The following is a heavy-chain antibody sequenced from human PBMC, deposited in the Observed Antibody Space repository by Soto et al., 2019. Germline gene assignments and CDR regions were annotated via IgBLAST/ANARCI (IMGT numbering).Heavy chain of an antibody. V-gene: IGHV1-69*13. D-gene: IGHD3-22*01. CDR1: VGTFSSYA. J-gene: IGHJ5*02. CDR2: IIPIFGTA. CDR3: ARVSPPYYYDSSGSPRGQNCFDP. Sequence: SVKVSCKASVGTFSSYAISWVRQAPGQGLEWMGGIIPIFGTANYAQKFQGRVTITADESRSTAYMELSSLRSEDTAVYHCARVSPPYYYDSSGSPRGQNCFDPWGPGTLVTLS.